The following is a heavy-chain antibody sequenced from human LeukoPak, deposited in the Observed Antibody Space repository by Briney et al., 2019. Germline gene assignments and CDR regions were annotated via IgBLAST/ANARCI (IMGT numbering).Heavy chain of an antibody. Sequence: GGSLRLSCAASGFTFSSYEMNWVLQAPGKGLEWVSYISSSGSTIYYADSVKGRFTISRDNAKNSLYLQMNSLRAEDTAVYYCARDKGYYYDSSGTFDYWGQGTLVTVSS. V-gene: IGHV3-48*03. CDR1: GFTFSSYE. J-gene: IGHJ4*02. CDR3: ARDKGYYYDSSGTFDY. CDR2: ISSSGSTI. D-gene: IGHD3-22*01.